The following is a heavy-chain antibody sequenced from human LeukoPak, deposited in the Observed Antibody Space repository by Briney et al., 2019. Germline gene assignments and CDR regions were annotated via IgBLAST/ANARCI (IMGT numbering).Heavy chain of an antibody. Sequence: GGSLRLSCAAPGFTFSSYWMSWVRQAPGKGLEWVANIKQDGSEKYYVDSVKGRFTISRDNAKNSLYLQMNSLRAEDTAVYYCAREQYYDILTGYWPYFDYWGQGTLVTVSS. D-gene: IGHD3-9*01. CDR1: GFTFSSYW. J-gene: IGHJ4*02. V-gene: IGHV3-7*03. CDR2: IKQDGSEK. CDR3: AREQYYDILTGYWPYFDY.